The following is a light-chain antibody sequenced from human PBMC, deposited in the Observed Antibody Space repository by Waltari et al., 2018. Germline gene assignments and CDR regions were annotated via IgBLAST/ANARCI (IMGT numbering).Light chain of an antibody. V-gene: IGLV1-47*01. CDR2: RNN. Sequence: QSVLTQPPSVSGTPGQEVTISCSGSRSHIGSVYIYWYQHFPGMAPKLLIFRNNQRPSGVPDRFSASKSDTSASLAISGLRSEDEADYYCAAWDDSLSGWLFGGGTKLTVL. J-gene: IGLJ3*02. CDR3: AAWDDSLSGWL. CDR1: RSHIGSVY.